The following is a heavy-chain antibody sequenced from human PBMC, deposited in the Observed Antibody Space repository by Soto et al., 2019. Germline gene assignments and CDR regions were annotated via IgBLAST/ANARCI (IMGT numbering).Heavy chain of an antibody. D-gene: IGHD3-3*01. V-gene: IGHV3-23*01. CDR2: ISGSGGST. Sequence: EVQLLESGGGLVQPGGSLRLSCAASGFTFSSYAMSWVRQAPGKGLEWVSAISGSGGSTYYADSVKGRFTISRDNSKKKLYLQMNSLRAEVTAVVYCAKDERGRITSFGVVISQWGQGNLVTVSS. CDR1: GFTFSSYA. CDR3: AKDERGRITSFGVVISQ. J-gene: IGHJ4*02.